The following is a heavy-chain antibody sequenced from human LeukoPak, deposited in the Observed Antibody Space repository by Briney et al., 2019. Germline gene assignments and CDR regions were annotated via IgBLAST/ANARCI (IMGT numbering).Heavy chain of an antibody. CDR3: ARDLPAVTTPGVDY. Sequence: GGSLRLSCAASGFTFSSYWMSWVRQAPGKGLEWVANIKQDGSEKYYVDSVKGRFTISRDNAKNSMYLQMNSLRADDTAVYYCARDLPAVTTPGVDYWGQGTLVTVSS. CDR1: GFTFSSYW. V-gene: IGHV3-7*01. J-gene: IGHJ4*02. CDR2: IKQDGSEK. D-gene: IGHD4-17*01.